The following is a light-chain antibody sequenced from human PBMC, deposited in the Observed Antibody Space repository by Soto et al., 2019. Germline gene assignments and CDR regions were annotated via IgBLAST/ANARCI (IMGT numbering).Light chain of an antibody. CDR1: QPLNNN. J-gene: IGKJ1*01. CDR2: RAS. Sequence: EIVMTQPPATLSVSPGDRATLACRAGQPLNNNVAWYQHKPGQAPRRLIFRASNKATGIPDRFSGSGSGTEFILTISGLEPEDSGIYHCHQHSGSPETFGQGTKV. CDR3: HQHSGSPET. V-gene: IGKV3D-15*01.